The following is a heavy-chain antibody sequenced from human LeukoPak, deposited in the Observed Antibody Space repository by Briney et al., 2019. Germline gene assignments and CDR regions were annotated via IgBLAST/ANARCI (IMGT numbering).Heavy chain of an antibody. CDR2: IYHSGST. D-gene: IGHD2-2*02. V-gene: IGHV4-30-2*01. J-gene: IGHJ3*02. CDR3: ARARRIVVVPAAILGAFDI. Sequence: SETLSLTCTVSGGSISSGGYYWSWIRQPPGKGLEWIGYIYHSGSTYYNPSLKSRVTISVDRSKNQFSLKLSSVTAADTAVYYCARARRIVVVPAAILGAFDIWGQGTMVTVSS. CDR1: GGSISSGGYY.